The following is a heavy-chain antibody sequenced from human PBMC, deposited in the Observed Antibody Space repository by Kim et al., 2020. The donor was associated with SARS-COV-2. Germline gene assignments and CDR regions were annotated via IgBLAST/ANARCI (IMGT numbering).Heavy chain of an antibody. CDR3: ARVGLGYSYGTFDY. J-gene: IGHJ4*02. V-gene: IGHV1-18*01. Sequence: AQKLQGRVTMTTDPSTSTAYMELRSLRSDDTAVYYCARVGLGYSYGTFDYWGQGTLVTVSS. D-gene: IGHD5-18*01.